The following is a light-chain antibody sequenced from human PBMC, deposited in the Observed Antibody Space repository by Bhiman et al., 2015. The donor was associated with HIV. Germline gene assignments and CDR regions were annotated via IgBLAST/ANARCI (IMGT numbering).Light chain of an antibody. Sequence: SYELTQPPSVSVSPGQTARITCSGDVLSTPHAYWYQQRPGQAPMLLIYKDSERPSGIPERFSGSRSGTTVTLTISGVQAEDEADYYCQSRDSNNFYVFGTGTKVTVL. V-gene: IGLV3-25*03. J-gene: IGLJ1*01. CDR2: KDS. CDR3: QSRDSNNFYV. CDR1: VLSTPH.